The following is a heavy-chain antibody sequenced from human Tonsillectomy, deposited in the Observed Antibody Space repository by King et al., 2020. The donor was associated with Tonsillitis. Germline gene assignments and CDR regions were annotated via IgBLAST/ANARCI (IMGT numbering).Heavy chain of an antibody. D-gene: IGHD2-2*01. CDR3: ARSPPGGTVVVPAAADAAFDI. Sequence: QLQESGPGLVKPSETLSLTCTVSGGSISSYYWSWIRQPPGKGLEWIGYIYYSGSTNYNPSLKSRVTISVDTSKNQFSLKLSSVTAADTAVYYCARSPPGGTVVVPAAADAAFDIWGQGTMVTVSS. V-gene: IGHV4-59*01. CDR2: IYYSGST. CDR1: GGSISSYY. J-gene: IGHJ3*02.